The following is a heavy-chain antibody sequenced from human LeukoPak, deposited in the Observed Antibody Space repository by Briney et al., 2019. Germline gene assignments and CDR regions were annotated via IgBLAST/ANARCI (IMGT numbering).Heavy chain of an antibody. V-gene: IGHV3-30-3*01. CDR1: GFTFRSYA. D-gene: IGHD6-19*01. Sequence: GGSLRLSCAASGFTFRSYAMHGVRQAPGKGREGVAVISYDGSNKYYADSVKGRFTISRDNSKNTLYLQMNSLRAEDTAVYYCVTGYSSGWYFYWGQGTLVTVSS. CDR3: VTGYSSGWYFY. CDR2: ISYDGSNK. J-gene: IGHJ4*02.